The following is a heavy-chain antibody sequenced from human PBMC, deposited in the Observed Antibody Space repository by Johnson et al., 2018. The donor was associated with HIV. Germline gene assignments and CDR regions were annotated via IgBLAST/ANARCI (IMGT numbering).Heavy chain of an antibody. Sequence: QVQLVESGGGVVQPGRSLRLSCAASGFTFSNYGMHWVRQSPGRGLEWVAVILNDGTNQFYADSVKGRFTISRANSKNTLYLEMYSLRVEDTAVYYCVKMYYNFWSGYSAQMDAFDVWGQGTMVTVSS. CDR1: GFTFSNYG. CDR2: ILNDGTNQ. V-gene: IGHV3-30*18. CDR3: VKMYYNFWSGYSAQMDAFDV. J-gene: IGHJ3*01. D-gene: IGHD3-3*01.